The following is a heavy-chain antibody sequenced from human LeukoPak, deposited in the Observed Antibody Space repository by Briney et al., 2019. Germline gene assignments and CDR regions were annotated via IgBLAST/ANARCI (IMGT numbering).Heavy chain of an antibody. J-gene: IGHJ4*02. V-gene: IGHV4-34*01. CDR2: INHSGST. Sequence: PSETLSLTCAVYGGSFSGYYWSWIRKPPGKGLEWIGEINHSGSTNYNPSLKSLVTISVDTSKNQFSLKLSSVTAADTAVYYCARVVGSVDNYFDYWGQGTLVTVSS. CDR1: GGSFSGYY. D-gene: IGHD1-26*01. CDR3: ARVVGSVDNYFDY.